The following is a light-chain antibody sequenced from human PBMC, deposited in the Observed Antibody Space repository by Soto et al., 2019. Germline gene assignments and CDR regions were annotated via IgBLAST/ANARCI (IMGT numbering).Light chain of an antibody. Sequence: DIQMTQSPSTLSASIGDRVTITCRASQTISIYLAWCQQRPGEAPKLLIYDASTLESGVPARFSGSGSGTEFTLTISILQPDDFATYYCQQYSSSSPTFGQGTKVEIK. CDR1: QTISIY. CDR3: QQYSSSSPT. J-gene: IGKJ1*01. V-gene: IGKV1-5*01. CDR2: DAS.